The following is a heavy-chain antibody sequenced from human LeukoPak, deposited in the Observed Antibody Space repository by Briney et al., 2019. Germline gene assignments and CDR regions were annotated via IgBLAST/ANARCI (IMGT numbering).Heavy chain of an antibody. V-gene: IGHV3-30*03. CDR2: ISYDGSNK. J-gene: IGHJ4*02. CDR3: ARDLTFDY. CDR1: GFTFSSYG. Sequence: GGSLRLSCAASGFTFSSYGMHWVRQAPGKGLEWVAVISYDGSNKYYAGSVKGRFTISRVNSKNTLYLQMNSLRAEDTAVYYCARDLTFDYWGQGTLVTVSS.